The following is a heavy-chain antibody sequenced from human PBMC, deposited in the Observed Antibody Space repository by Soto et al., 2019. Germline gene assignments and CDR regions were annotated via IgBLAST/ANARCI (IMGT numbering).Heavy chain of an antibody. Sequence: GGSLRLSCAASGFTFSSYGMHWVRQAPGKGLEWVAVISYDGSNKYYADSVKGRFTISRDNSKNTLYLQMNSLRAEDTAVYYCAKLAAMSPVGSAFDIWGQGTMVTVSS. V-gene: IGHV3-30*18. CDR3: AKLAAMSPVGSAFDI. CDR2: ISYDGSNK. J-gene: IGHJ3*02. D-gene: IGHD2-15*01. CDR1: GFTFSSYG.